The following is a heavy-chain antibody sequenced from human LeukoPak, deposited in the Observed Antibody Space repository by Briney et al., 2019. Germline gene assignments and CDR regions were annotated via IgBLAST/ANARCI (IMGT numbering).Heavy chain of an antibody. Sequence: SETLSLTCAVSGGSISSGGYSWSWIRQPPGKGLEWIGYIYHSGSTYYNPSLKSRVTISVDTSKNQFSLKLSSVTAADTAVYYCAIRLRYSYKDPDYLPPLDYWGQGTLVTVSS. CDR3: AIRLRYSYKDPDYLPPLDY. J-gene: IGHJ4*02. CDR2: IYHSGST. V-gene: IGHV4-30-2*01. CDR1: GGSISSGGYS. D-gene: IGHD5-18*01.